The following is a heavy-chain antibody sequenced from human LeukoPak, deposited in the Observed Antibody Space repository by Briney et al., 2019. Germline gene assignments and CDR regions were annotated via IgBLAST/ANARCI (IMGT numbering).Heavy chain of an antibody. CDR2: IGTGSTTI. CDR1: GFSFSSYS. J-gene: IGHJ4*02. D-gene: IGHD3-10*01. V-gene: IGHV3-48*04. CDR3: ARDIRTDYFDY. Sequence: SGGSLRLSCAASGFSFSSYSMNWVRQAPGKGLEWVSYIGTGSTTIYYADSVKGRFTISRDNAKNTLYLQMNSLRAEDTAVYYCARDIRTDYFDYWGQGTLVTVSS.